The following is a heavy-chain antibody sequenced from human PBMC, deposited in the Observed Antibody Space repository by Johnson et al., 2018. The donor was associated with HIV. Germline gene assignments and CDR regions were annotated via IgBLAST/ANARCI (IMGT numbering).Heavy chain of an antibody. J-gene: IGHJ3*02. CDR2: IGTAGDT. CDR3: ARGSSYYYDSSGSDAFDI. D-gene: IGHD3-22*01. Sequence: VQLVESGGGLVQPGGSLRLSCAASGFTVSSNYMSWVRQAPGKGLEWVSAIGTAGDTSYPGSVKGRFTISRENAKNSLYLQMNSLRAGDTAVYYCARGSSYYYDSSGSDAFDIWGQGTMVTVSS. V-gene: IGHV3-13*01. CDR1: GFTVSSNY.